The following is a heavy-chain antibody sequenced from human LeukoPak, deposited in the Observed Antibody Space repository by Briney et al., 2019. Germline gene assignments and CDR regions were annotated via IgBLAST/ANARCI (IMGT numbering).Heavy chain of an antibody. Sequence: SETLSLTCNVPGGSMTSSTYYWAWIRPPPGKGLEWIGSIYYSGSTYSNPSLKGRVTVSVDTSKNQFSLKLSSVTAADTAVYYCARVDIGSGSYYRYYYYMDVWGKGTTVTVTS. J-gene: IGHJ6*03. CDR2: IYYSGST. V-gene: IGHV4-39*07. D-gene: IGHD3-10*01. CDR1: GGSMTSSTYY. CDR3: ARVDIGSGSYYRYYYYMDV.